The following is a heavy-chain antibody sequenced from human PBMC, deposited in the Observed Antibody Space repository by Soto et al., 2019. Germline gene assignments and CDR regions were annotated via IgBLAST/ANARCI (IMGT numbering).Heavy chain of an antibody. CDR1: GFTFSSYA. V-gene: IGHV3-30-3*01. CDR2: ISYDGSNK. Sequence: GGSLRLSCAASGFTFSSYAMHWVRQAPGKGLEWVAVISYDGSNKYYADSVKGRFTISRDNSKNTLYLQMNSLRAEDTAVYYCAREESGVVAGQLVVATDPARPYFQHWGQGTLVTVSS. CDR3: AREESGVVAGQLVVATDPARPYFQH. J-gene: IGHJ1*01. D-gene: IGHD6-6*01.